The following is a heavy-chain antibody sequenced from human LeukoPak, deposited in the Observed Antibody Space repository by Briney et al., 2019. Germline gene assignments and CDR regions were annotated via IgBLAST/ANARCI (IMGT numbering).Heavy chain of an antibody. CDR3: ARWRGHGWRVNDN. Sequence: GGSLRLSCTASGFTFSDYYMSWIRPAGGKGLEWVSYISNSDSLTYYAESVKGRFTISRDNANTSLYLQMNSLRVEDTAVYYCARWRGHGWRVNDNWGQGTLVTVSS. V-gene: IGHV3-11*04. J-gene: IGHJ4*02. CDR2: ISNSDSLT. CDR1: GFTFSDYY. D-gene: IGHD6-19*01.